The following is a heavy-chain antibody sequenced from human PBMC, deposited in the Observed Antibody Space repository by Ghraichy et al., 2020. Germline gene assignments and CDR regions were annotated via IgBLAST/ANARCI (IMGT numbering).Heavy chain of an antibody. J-gene: IGHJ6*02. V-gene: IGHV4-34*01. CDR2: INHSGST. Sequence: SETLSLTCAVYGGSFSGYYWSWIRQPPGKGLEWIGEINHSGSTNYNPSLKSRVTISVDTSKNQFSLKLSSVTAADTAVYYCARRYDFWSGYYNSYYYGMDVWGQGTTVTVSS. D-gene: IGHD3-3*01. CDR3: ARRYDFWSGYYNSYYYGMDV. CDR1: GGSFSGYY.